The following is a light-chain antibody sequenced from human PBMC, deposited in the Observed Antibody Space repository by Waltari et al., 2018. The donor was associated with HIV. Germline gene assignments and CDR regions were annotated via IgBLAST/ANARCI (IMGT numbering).Light chain of an antibody. Sequence: EIVLTQSPRTLSLSPGERATLSCRAGQTISSMSLAWYQQKPGQAPRLVISGASYRATGFPDRFSGSGSGTDFTLTIHRLEPEDFAVYYCQQYGTFPRTFGQGTKVEIK. V-gene: IGKV3-20*01. J-gene: IGKJ1*01. CDR2: GAS. CDR3: QQYGTFPRT. CDR1: QTISSMS.